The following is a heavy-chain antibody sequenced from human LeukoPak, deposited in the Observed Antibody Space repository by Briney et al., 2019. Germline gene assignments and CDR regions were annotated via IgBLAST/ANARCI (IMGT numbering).Heavy chain of an antibody. CDR2: INPNSGGT. V-gene: IGHV1-2*06. CDR3: ARDSASYHYYYDSSGYSDY. D-gene: IGHD3-22*01. J-gene: IGHJ4*02. Sequence: GASVKVSCKASGYTFTSYYMHWVRQAPGQGLEWMGRINPNSGGTNYAQKFQGRVTMTRDTSISTAYMELSRLRSDDTAVYYCARDSASYHYYYDSSGYSDYWGQGTLVTVSS. CDR1: GYTFTSYY.